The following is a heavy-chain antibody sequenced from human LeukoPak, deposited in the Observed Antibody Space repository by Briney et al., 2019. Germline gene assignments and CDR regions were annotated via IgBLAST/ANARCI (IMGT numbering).Heavy chain of an antibody. D-gene: IGHD3-3*01. CDR2: IQHSGST. V-gene: IGHV4-34*01. Sequence: SETLSLTCAVYGGSFSGYYWSWIRQPPGKGLEWLGEIQHSGSTNYNPTLKSRVTISVDTSKNQFSLKLSSVTAADTAVYYCARGRYVSITIFGVPTRGKFDYWGQGTLVTVSS. J-gene: IGHJ4*02. CDR3: ARGRYVSITIFGVPTRGKFDY. CDR1: GGSFSGYY.